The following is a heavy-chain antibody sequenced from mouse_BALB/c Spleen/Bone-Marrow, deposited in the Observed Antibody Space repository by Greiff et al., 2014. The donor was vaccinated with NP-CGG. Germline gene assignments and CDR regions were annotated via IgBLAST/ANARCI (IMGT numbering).Heavy chain of an antibody. CDR1: GFNIKDTF. CDR3: ARWLVRMDY. CDR2: IDPANDNT. J-gene: IGHJ4*01. V-gene: IGHV14-3*02. D-gene: IGHD2-3*01. Sequence: EVKLMESGAELVKPGASVKLSCTASGFNIKDTFMNWVKQRPEQGLEWIGRIDPANDNTEYDPKFQGEATITTDTSSNTAYLQLSSPTSEDTAVYYCARWLVRMDYWGQGTSVTVSS.